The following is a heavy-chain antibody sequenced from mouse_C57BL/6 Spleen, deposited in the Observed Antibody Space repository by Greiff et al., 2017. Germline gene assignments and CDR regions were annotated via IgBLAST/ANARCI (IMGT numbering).Heavy chain of an antibody. CDR1: GFTFSSYT. J-gene: IGHJ4*01. CDR3: ATIRALYAMDY. CDR2: ISGGGGNT. V-gene: IGHV5-9*01. Sequence: DVMLVESGGGLVKPGGSLKLSCAASGFTFSSYTMSWVRQTPEKRLEWVATISGGGGNTYYPDSVKGRFTLSRDNAKNTLYLQMSSLRSEDTALYYWATIRALYAMDYWGQGTSVTVSS. D-gene: IGHD1-1*01.